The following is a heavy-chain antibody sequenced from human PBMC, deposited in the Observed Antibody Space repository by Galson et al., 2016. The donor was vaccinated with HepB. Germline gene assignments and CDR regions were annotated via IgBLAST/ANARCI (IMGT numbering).Heavy chain of an antibody. Sequence: QSGAEVKKPGESLKISCKVSGNSFTNSWIGWVRQMPGKGLEWMGIISPGDSTTRYSPSFHGQVTISADKSISTAYLQWSSLKASDTAIYYCARHPNGMDVWGQGTTVTVSS. V-gene: IGHV5-51*01. CDR1: GNSFTNSW. J-gene: IGHJ6*02. CDR3: ARHPNGMDV. CDR2: ISPGDSTT.